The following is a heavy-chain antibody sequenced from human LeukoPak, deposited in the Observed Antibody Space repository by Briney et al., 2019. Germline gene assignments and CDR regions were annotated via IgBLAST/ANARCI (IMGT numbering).Heavy chain of an antibody. CDR1: GGSFSGYY. CDR2: INHSGST. Sequence: PSETLSLTCAVYGGSFSGYYWSWIRQPPGKGLEWIGEINHSGSTNYNPSLKSRVTISVDTSKNQFSLKLSSVTAADTAVYYCARALYCSGTSCYGGNWFDPWGQGTLVTVSS. D-gene: IGHD2-2*01. J-gene: IGHJ5*02. CDR3: ARALYCSGTSCYGGNWFDP. V-gene: IGHV4-34*01.